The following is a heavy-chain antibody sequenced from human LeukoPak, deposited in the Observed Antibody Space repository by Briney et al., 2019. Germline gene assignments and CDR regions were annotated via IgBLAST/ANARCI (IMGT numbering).Heavy chain of an antibody. D-gene: IGHD2-21*02. J-gene: IGHJ4*02. CDR2: IIPILGIA. CDR1: GGTFSSYA. Sequence: SVKVSCKASGGTFSSYAISWVRQAPGQGLEWMGRIIPILGIANYAQKFQGRVTITADKSTSTAYMELSSLRSEDTAVYYCARTVYCGGDGYTLCYCFDYWGQGTLVTVSS. CDR3: ARTVYCGGDGYTLCYCFDY. V-gene: IGHV1-69*04.